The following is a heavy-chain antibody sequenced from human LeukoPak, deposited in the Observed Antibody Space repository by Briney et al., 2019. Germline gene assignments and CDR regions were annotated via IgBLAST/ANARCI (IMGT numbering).Heavy chain of an antibody. Sequence: PSETLSLTCTVSGGSISSSSYYWGWIRQPAGKGLEWIGRIYTSGSTNYNPSLKSRVTISVDTSKNQFSLKLSSVTAADTAVYYCARVPYDYPFDYWGQGTLVTVSS. CDR3: ARVPYDYPFDY. J-gene: IGHJ4*02. CDR1: GGSISSSSYY. V-gene: IGHV4-61*02. D-gene: IGHD5-12*01. CDR2: IYTSGST.